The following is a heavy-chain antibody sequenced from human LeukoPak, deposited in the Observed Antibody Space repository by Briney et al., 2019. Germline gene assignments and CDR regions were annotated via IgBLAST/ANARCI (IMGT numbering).Heavy chain of an antibody. Sequence: ASVKVSCKASGYTFTSYDINWVRQATGQGLEWMGWMNPNSGNTGYAQKLQGRVTMTRNTSISTAYMELSSLRSEDTAVYYCARGRLPNYLKPAAASDYWGQGTLVTVSS. J-gene: IGHJ4*02. V-gene: IGHV1-8*01. CDR1: GYTFTSYD. CDR2: MNPNSGNT. CDR3: ARGRLPNYLKPAAASDY. D-gene: IGHD6-13*01.